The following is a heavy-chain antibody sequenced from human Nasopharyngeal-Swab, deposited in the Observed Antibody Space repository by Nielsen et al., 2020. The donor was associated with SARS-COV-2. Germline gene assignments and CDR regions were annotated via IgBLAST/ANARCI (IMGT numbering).Heavy chain of an antibody. J-gene: IGHJ4*02. CDR1: GFTVSSNY. CDR2: INGDGSDT. D-gene: IGHD3-10*01. V-gene: IGHV3-74*01. Sequence: GESLKISCAASGFTVSSNYMSWVRQAPGKGLVWVSRINGDGSDTGYADFVKGRFTVSRDNAENTLYLQMNSLRVEDTAVYYCARDLVLGSGSNGHWGQGTLVTVSS. CDR3: ARDLVLGSGSNGH.